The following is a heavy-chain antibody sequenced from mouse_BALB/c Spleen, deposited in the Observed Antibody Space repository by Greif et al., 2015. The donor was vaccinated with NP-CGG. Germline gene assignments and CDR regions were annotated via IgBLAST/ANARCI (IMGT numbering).Heavy chain of an antibody. CDR1: GFTFSSYA. J-gene: IGHJ3*01. CDR3: ARVGYYGSRYFAY. Sequence: EVMLVESGGGLVKPGGSLKLSCAASGFTFSSYAMSWVRQSPEKRLEWVAEISSGGSYTYYPDTVTGRFTISRDNAKNTLYLEMSSLRSEDTAMYYCARVGYYGSRYFAYWGQGTLVTVAA. V-gene: IGHV5-9-4*01. D-gene: IGHD1-1*01. CDR2: ISSGGSYT.